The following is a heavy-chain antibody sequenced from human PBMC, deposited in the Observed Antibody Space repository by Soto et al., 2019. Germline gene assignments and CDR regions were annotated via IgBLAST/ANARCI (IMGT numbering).Heavy chain of an antibody. CDR3: ARLGYSTYDPFDDYYCGMDV. V-gene: IGHV5-10-1*01. CDR1: GYNFTSCW. D-gene: IGHD3-3*01. J-gene: IGHJ6*02. CDR2: IDTRDSYT. Sequence: WESLKISLKGSGYNFTSCWISRGRQMPGKGVEWMGRIDTRDSYTNYSPAFQGHVTISADKAISSGYLQWSSLKASDTAMYYCARLGYSTYDPFDDYYCGMDVWGQGTTVTVSS.